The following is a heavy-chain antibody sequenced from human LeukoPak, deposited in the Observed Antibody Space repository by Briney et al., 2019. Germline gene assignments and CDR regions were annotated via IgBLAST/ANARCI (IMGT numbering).Heavy chain of an antibody. CDR2: ISSSSSYI. CDR1: GFTFSSYS. D-gene: IGHD3-3*01. V-gene: IGHV3-21*01. CDR3: ASHATIFGVVTHIDY. Sequence: GGSLRLSCAASGFTFSSYSMTWVRQAPGKGLEWVSSISSSSSYIYYADSVKGRFTISRDNAKNSLYLQMNSLRAEDTAVYYCASHATIFGVVTHIDYWGQGTLVTVSS. J-gene: IGHJ4*02.